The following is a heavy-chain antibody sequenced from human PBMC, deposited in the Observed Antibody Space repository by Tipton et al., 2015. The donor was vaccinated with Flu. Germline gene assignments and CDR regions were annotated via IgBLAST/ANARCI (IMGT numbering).Heavy chain of an antibody. Sequence: QLVQSGAEEKEAGESLKICCKGYGYSFTDYWIGWVRQMTGKGLEWMGIIYPGDSDTRYSPSFQGQVTISADKSITTAYLQWSSLKASDTAMYYCARKYCSTTTCYQALDIWGQGTMVTVSS. CDR1: GYSFTDYW. D-gene: IGHD2-2*01. V-gene: IGHV5-51*01. CDR2: IYPGDSDT. J-gene: IGHJ3*02. CDR3: ARKYCSTTTCYQALDI.